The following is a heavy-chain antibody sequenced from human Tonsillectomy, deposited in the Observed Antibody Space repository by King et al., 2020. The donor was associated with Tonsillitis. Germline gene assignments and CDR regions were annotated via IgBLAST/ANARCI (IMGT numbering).Heavy chain of an antibody. Sequence: VQLVESGGGVVQPGRSLRLSCAASGLTLSNYGMLWLRQAPGKGLEWVAVIWYDGSKKYYADSVKGRFTISRDNSKNTLYLQMNSLRDEDTAVYYCARDPPAAPRSYYYFGMDVWGQGTTVTVSS. CDR2: IWYDGSKK. D-gene: IGHD2-2*01. CDR3: ARDPPAAPRSYYYFGMDV. J-gene: IGHJ6*02. CDR1: GLTLSNYG. V-gene: IGHV3-33*01.